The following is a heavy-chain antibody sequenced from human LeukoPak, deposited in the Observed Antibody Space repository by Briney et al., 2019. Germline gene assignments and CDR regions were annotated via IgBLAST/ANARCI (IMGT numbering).Heavy chain of an antibody. Sequence: GGSLRLSCAASGFTFDDYGMSWVRQAPGKGLEWVTGITWNGASTGFADSVKGRFTISRDNAKNSLYLGMSSPRAEDTALYYCAREYGDYSSYFDLWGRGTLVTVSS. D-gene: IGHD4-17*01. V-gene: IGHV3-20*04. CDR2: ITWNGAST. J-gene: IGHJ2*01. CDR1: GFTFDDYG. CDR3: AREYGDYSSYFDL.